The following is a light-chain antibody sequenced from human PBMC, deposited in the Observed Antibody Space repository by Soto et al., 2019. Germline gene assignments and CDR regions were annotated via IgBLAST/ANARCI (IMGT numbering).Light chain of an antibody. CDR1: QTISSW. J-gene: IGKJ1*01. CDR2: AAS. CDR3: QQSYSTPWT. Sequence: DIQMTQSPSTLSGSVGDRVTITCRASQTISSWLAWYQQKPGKAPKLLIYAASSLQSGVPSTFSGSGSGTDFTLTISSLQPGDFATYDCQQSYSTPWTFGQGTKVDIK. V-gene: IGKV1-39*01.